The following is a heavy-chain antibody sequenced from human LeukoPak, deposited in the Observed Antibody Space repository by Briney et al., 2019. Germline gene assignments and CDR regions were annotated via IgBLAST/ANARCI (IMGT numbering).Heavy chain of an antibody. CDR1: GFTFSSYG. D-gene: IGHD5-24*01. V-gene: IGHV3-33*01. Sequence: GGSLRLSCAASGFTFSSYGMHWVRQAPGKGLEWVAVIWYDGSNKYYADSVKGRFTISRANSKNTLYLQMNSLRAEDTAVYYWARDVTMDGYNGALDYWGQGTLVTVSS. CDR2: IWYDGSNK. CDR3: ARDVTMDGYNGALDY. J-gene: IGHJ4*02.